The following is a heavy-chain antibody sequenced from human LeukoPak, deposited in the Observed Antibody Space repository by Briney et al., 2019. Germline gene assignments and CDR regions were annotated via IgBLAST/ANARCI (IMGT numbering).Heavy chain of an antibody. D-gene: IGHD3-3*01. Sequence: GGSLRLSCAASGFTFSSYAMHWVRQAPGKGLEWVAVISYDGSNKYYADSVKGRFTISRDNSKNTLYLQMNSLGAEDTAVYYCARGLDDFDYWGQGTLVTVSS. J-gene: IGHJ4*02. V-gene: IGHV3-30-3*01. CDR2: ISYDGSNK. CDR3: ARGLDDFDY. CDR1: GFTFSSYA.